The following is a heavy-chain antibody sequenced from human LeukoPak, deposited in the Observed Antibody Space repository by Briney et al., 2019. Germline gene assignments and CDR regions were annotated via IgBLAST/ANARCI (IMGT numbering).Heavy chain of an antibody. CDR3: ARPRIRGSYYYLDY. D-gene: IGHD1-26*01. CDR2: TNHSGSA. J-gene: IGHJ4*02. CDR1: GGSFSGYY. Sequence: SETLSLTCAVYGGSFSGYYWSWIRQPPGKGLEWIGETNHSGSANYNPSLKSRVTISVDTSKNQFSLKLSSVTAADTAVYYCARPRIRGSYYYLDYWGQGTLVTVSS. V-gene: IGHV4-34*01.